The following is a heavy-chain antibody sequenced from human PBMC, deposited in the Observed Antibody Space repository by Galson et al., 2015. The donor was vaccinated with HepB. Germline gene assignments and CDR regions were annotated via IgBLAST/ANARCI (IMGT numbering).Heavy chain of an antibody. CDR3: ARDTYDSSGYSHAFDI. Sequence: SVKVSCKASGYTFTSYGISWVRQAPGQGLEWMGWISAYNGNTNYAQKLQGRVTMTTDTSTSTAYMELRSLRSDDTAVYYCARDTYDSSGYSHAFDIWGQGTTVTVSS. CDR1: GYTFTSYG. D-gene: IGHD3-22*01. J-gene: IGHJ3*02. V-gene: IGHV1-18*04. CDR2: ISAYNGNT.